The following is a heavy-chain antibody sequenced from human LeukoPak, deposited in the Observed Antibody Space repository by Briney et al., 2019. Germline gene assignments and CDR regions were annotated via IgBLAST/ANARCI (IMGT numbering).Heavy chain of an antibody. CDR2: INPNSGGT. Sequence: ASVRVSCKASGYIFIGYYFHWVRQAPGQGLEWMGWINPNSGGTNFAQKFQGRVTMTRETSINTAYMDLSRLTSDDTAVYYCAKDRSGSYSPVPFDAFDVWGQGTMVTVSS. V-gene: IGHV1-2*02. J-gene: IGHJ3*01. D-gene: IGHD1-26*01. CDR1: GYIFIGYY. CDR3: AKDRSGSYSPVPFDAFDV.